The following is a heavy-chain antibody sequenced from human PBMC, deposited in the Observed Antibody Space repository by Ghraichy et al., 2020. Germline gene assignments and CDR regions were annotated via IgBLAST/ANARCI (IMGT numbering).Heavy chain of an antibody. J-gene: IGHJ4*02. D-gene: IGHD3-3*01. CDR1: GYKFDNFG. V-gene: IGHV1-18*01. Sequence: ASVKVSCKASGYKFDNFGISWVRQAPGQGLEWMGWISAYNGNTNYSQTLQDRVTMTTDTSTNTAYMELRGLRSDDTAVYYCARDELFLAWLSLDYWGQGILVTVSS. CDR2: ISAYNGNT. CDR3: ARDELFLAWLSLDY.